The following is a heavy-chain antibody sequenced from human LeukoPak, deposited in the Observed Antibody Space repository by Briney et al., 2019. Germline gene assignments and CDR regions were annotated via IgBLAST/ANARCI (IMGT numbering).Heavy chain of an antibody. CDR2: IYPGDSDT. D-gene: IGHD3-10*01. V-gene: IGHV5-51*01. CDR3: ARLREYYYGSGSPLEYYFDY. J-gene: IGHJ4*02. Sequence: GESLKISCKGSGYSFTSYWIGWARQMPGKGLEWMGIIYPGDSDTRYSPSFQGQVTISADKSISTAYLQWSSLKASDTAMYYCARLREYYYGSGSPLEYYFDYWGQGTLVTVSS. CDR1: GYSFTSYW.